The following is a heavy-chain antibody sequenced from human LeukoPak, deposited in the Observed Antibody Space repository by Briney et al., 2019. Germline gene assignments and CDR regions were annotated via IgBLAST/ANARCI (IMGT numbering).Heavy chain of an antibody. D-gene: IGHD4-17*01. V-gene: IGHV1-2*04. CDR1: GYTFTGYY. CDR2: INPNSGGT. J-gene: IGHJ4*02. Sequence: AASVKVSCTASGYTFTGYYMHWVRQAPGQGLEWMGWINPNSGGTNYAQKFQGWVTMTRDTSISTAYMELSRLRSDDTAVYYCARDYGDYHFDYWGQGTLVAVSS. CDR3: ARDYGDYHFDY.